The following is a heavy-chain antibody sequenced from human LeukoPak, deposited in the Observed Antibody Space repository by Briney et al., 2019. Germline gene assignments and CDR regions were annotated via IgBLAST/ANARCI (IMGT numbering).Heavy chain of an antibody. CDR2: IYYSGST. V-gene: IGHV4-59*01. CDR3: ARDRNGYNWFDP. J-gene: IGHJ5*02. CDR1: GGSISSYY. D-gene: IGHD5-24*01. Sequence: SETLSLTCTVSGGSISSYYWSWIRQPPGKGLEWIGYIYYSGSTNYNPSLKSRVTISVDTSNHQFSLKVSSVTAADTAVYYCARDRNGYNWFDPWGQGTLVTVSS.